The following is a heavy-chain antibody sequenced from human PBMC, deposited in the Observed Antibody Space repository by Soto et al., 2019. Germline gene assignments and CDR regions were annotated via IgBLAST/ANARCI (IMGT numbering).Heavy chain of an antibody. D-gene: IGHD3-10*01. CDR1: GFTFDDYA. Sequence: GGSLRLSCAASGFTFDDYAMHWVRQAPGKGLEWVSGISWNSGSIGYADSVKGRFTISRDNAKNSLYLQMNSLRAEDTALYYCAKDKMSPVKVQGGTPFDYWGQGTLVTVSS. CDR2: ISWNSGSI. J-gene: IGHJ4*02. CDR3: AKDKMSPVKVQGGTPFDY. V-gene: IGHV3-9*01.